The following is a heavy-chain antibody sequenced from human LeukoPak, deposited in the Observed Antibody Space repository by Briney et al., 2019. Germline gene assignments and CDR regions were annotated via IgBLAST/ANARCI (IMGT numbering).Heavy chain of an antibody. J-gene: IGHJ6*03. CDR2: IYYTGST. V-gene: IGHV4-61*01. CDR3: AREYISSWSPSNYYYYMDV. Sequence: PSETVSLTCSVSSGSFSSSRTYWGWIRQPPGKGPEWIGYIYYTGSTNYNPSLKSRVTISVDTSKNQFSLNLSSVTAADTAVYYCAREYISSWSPSNYYYYMDVWGKGTTVTVSS. D-gene: IGHD6-13*01. CDR1: SGSFSSSRTY.